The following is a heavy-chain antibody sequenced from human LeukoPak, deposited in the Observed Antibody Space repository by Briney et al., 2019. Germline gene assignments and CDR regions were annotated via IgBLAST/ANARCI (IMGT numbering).Heavy chain of an antibody. J-gene: IGHJ5*02. V-gene: IGHV4-4*07. Sequence: SETLSLTCTVSGGSISSHYWSWIRQPAGKGLEWIGRIYTSGSTNYNPALKSRVTMSVDTSKNQFSLKLSSVTAADTAVYYCARVGCSSTSCYYNWFDPWGQGTLVTVSS. D-gene: IGHD2-2*01. CDR3: ARVGCSSTSCYYNWFDP. CDR2: IYTSGST. CDR1: GGSISSHY.